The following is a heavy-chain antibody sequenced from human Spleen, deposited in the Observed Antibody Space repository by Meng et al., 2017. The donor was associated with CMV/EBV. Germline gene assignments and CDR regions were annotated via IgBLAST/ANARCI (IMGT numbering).Heavy chain of an antibody. J-gene: IGHJ4*02. D-gene: IGHD3-9*01. V-gene: IGHV4-39*07. CDR1: GGSVSSGAYH. CDR2: IYYSGST. CDR3: ATTPTYYDILTGYYFDY. Sequence: SETLSLTCSVSGGSVSSGAYHWSWVRHPPGKGLEWIGSIYYSGSTYYNPSLKSRVTISVDTSKNQFSLKLSSVTAADTAVYYCATTPTYYDILTGYYFDYWGQGTLVTVSS.